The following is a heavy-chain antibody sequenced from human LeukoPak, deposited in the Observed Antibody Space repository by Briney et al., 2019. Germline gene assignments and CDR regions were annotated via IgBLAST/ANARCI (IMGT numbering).Heavy chain of an antibody. CDR1: GGTFSSYA. J-gene: IGHJ4*02. V-gene: IGHV1-69*06. Sequence: SVKVSCKASGGTFSSYAISWVRQAPGQGLEWMGGIIPIFGTANYAQKFQGRVTITADKSTSTAYMELSSLRSEDTAVYYCARGWSRYSSGWKYYFDYWGQGTLVTVSS. CDR3: ARGWSRYSSGWKYYFDY. D-gene: IGHD6-19*01. CDR2: IIPIFGTA.